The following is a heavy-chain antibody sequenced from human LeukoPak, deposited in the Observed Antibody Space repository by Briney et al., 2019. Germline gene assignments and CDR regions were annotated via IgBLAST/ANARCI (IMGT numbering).Heavy chain of an antibody. V-gene: IGHV4-59*01. D-gene: IGHD6-13*01. CDR1: GGSISSYY. J-gene: IGHJ6*03. CDR2: IYYSGST. CDR3: ARDPGQQLPHNYYYYYMDV. Sequence: SETLSLTCTVSGGSISSYYWSWIRQPPGKGLEWIGYIYYSGSTNYNPSLKSRVTISVDTSKNQFSLKLRSVTAADTAVYYCARDPGQQLPHNYYYYYMDVWGKGTTVTVSS.